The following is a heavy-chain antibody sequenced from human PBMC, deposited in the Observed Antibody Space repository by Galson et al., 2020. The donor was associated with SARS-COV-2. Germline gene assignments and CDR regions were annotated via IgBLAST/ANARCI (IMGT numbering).Heavy chain of an antibody. D-gene: IGHD2-2*01. CDR3: ARISSWDDYYYGMDV. CDR1: GGSISSGSQY. J-gene: IGHJ6*02. Sequence: SETLSLTCSVSGGSISSGSQYWSWIRQPAGKGLEYIGRIFTSGSTNYNPSLKSRATISVDKSKNQFSLKVSSVTAADTAVYYCARISSWDDYYYGMDVWGQGTTVTVSS. V-gene: IGHV4-61*02. CDR2: IFTSGST.